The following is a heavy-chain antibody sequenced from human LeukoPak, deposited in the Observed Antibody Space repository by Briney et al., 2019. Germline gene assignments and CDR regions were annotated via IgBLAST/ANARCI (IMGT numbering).Heavy chain of an antibody. CDR3: ARHPPILYRGGGNWFDP. J-gene: IGHJ5*02. D-gene: IGHD2-8*01. V-gene: IGHV5-51*01. CDR1: GYSFTSYW. CDR2: IYPGDSDT. Sequence: GESLKISCKGSGYSFTSYWIGWVRQMPGKGLEWMGIIYPGDSDTRYSPSFQGQVTISADKSISTAYLQWSSLKASDTAMYYCARHPPILYRGGGNWFDPWGQGTLVTVSS.